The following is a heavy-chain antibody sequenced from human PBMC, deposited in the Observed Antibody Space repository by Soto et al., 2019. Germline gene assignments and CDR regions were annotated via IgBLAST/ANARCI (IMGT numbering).Heavy chain of an antibody. Sequence: PGGSLRLSCAASGFTFSSYAMSWVRQAPGKGLEWVSAISGSGGSTYYADSVKGRFTISRDNSKNTLYLQMSSLRAEDTAVYYCAKDTTRDIVVVVAATFAFDIWGQRTMVTVSS. J-gene: IGHJ3*02. D-gene: IGHD2-15*01. V-gene: IGHV3-23*01. CDR1: GFTFSSYA. CDR3: AKDTTRDIVVVVAATFAFDI. CDR2: ISGSGGST.